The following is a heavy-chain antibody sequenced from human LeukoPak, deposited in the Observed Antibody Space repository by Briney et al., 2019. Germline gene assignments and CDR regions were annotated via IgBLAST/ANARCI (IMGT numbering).Heavy chain of an antibody. J-gene: IGHJ4*02. D-gene: IGHD4-23*01. V-gene: IGHV3-30-3*01. Sequence: GGSLRLSCAASGFTFSSYAMHWVRQAPGKGLEWVAVISYDGSNKYYADSVKGRFTISRDNSKNTLYLQMNSLRAEDTAVYYCAKAPTVVTRSEDYWGQGTLVTVSS. CDR3: AKAPTVVTRSEDY. CDR1: GFTFSSYA. CDR2: ISYDGSNK.